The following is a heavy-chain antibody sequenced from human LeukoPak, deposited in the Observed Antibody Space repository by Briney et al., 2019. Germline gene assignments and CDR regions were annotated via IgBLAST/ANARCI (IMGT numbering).Heavy chain of an antibody. Sequence: GGSLRLSCAASGFTFSGSAMHWVRPASGKGLEWVGRIRSKAKSNATADAASVKGRFTISRDDSKNTAYLQMNSLKTEDTAVYYCTTLRIYCSGGSCEIDYWGQGTLVTVSS. CDR2: IRSKAKSNAT. D-gene: IGHD2-15*01. CDR3: TTLRIYCSGGSCEIDY. V-gene: IGHV3-73*01. CDR1: GFTFSGSA. J-gene: IGHJ4*02.